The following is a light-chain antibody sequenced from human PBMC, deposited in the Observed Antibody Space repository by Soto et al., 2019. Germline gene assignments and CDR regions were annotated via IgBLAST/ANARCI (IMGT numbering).Light chain of an antibody. CDR2: GSN. J-gene: IGLJ2*01. CDR1: SSNIENNY. V-gene: IGLV1-51*01. Sequence: QSVLTQPPSVSAAPGQKVTISCSGSSSNIENNYVSWYQQLPGTAPKLLIYGSNRRPSGIPDRLSGSKSGTSATLGITGLQTGDEADYYCGTWDGSLNAGVFGGGTKLTVL. CDR3: GTWDGSLNAGV.